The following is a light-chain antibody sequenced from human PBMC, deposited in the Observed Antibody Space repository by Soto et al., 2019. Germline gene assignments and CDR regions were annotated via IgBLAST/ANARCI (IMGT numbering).Light chain of an antibody. CDR2: SDN. J-gene: IGLJ1*01. Sequence: QYVLTQPPSASGTPGQRVTISCSGSSSNIGSNYVYWYQQLPGTAPKLLIYSDNQRPSGVSDRFSGSKSGTSASLAISGLRSEDEADYYCAAWDDSLSGLYVFGTGTKLTVL. CDR1: SSNIGSNY. CDR3: AAWDDSLSGLYV. V-gene: IGLV1-47*02.